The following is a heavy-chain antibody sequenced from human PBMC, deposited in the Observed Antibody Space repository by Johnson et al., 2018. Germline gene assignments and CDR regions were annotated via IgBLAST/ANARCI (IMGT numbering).Heavy chain of an antibody. D-gene: IGHD6-19*01. Sequence: QVQLQESGPGLVKPSETLSLTCTVSGGSTSSYYWSWIRQPPGKGLEWIGYIYDSGSTNYNPSLKSRGTISVDTSKNQFSLKLSSLTAADTAVYYCARRAVAGGWFDPWGQGTLVTVSS. CDR3: ARRAVAGGWFDP. CDR1: GGSTSSYY. V-gene: IGHV4-59*01. J-gene: IGHJ5*02. CDR2: IYDSGST.